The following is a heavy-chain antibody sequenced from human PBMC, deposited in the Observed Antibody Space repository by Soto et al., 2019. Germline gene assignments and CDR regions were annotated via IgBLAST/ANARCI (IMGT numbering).Heavy chain of an antibody. CDR2: ISAYNGNT. V-gene: IGHV1-18*01. J-gene: IGHJ4*02. CDR3: ARDWGYYYDSSGSLGY. CDR1: GYTFTSYG. Sequence: ASVKVSCKASGYTFTSYGISWVRQAPGQGLEWMGWISAYNGNTNYAQKLQGRVTMTTDTSTSTAYMELRSLRSDDTAVYYCARDWGYYYDSSGSLGYWGQGTLVTVSS. D-gene: IGHD3-22*01.